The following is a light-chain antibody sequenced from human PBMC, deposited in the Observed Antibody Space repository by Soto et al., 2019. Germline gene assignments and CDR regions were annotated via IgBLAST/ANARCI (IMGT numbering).Light chain of an antibody. CDR3: ASYTTXSTYV. V-gene: IGLV2-14*03. CDR2: DVS. J-gene: IGLJ1*01. CDR1: SSDVGAFNY. Sequence: QSVLTQPASVSGSPGQSIAISCTGTSSDVGAFNYVSWYQQHPGKAPKFMIFDVSSRPSGVSDRFSGSRSGNTASLTISGLQTEDEADYYCASYTTXSTYVFGTGTKVTVL.